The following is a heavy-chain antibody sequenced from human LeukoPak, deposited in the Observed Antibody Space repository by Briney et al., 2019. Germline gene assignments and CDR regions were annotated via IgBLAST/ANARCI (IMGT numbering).Heavy chain of an antibody. V-gene: IGHV1-2*02. CDR3: ARDLNRDGYNVNDS. CDR1: GYTFTGYC. D-gene: IGHD5-24*01. Sequence: ASVKVSCKASGYTFTGYCIHWVRQAPGQGFGWMGWINPNNGGTNYAQKFQGRVTMTRDTSITTAYIEVSTLRSDDTDVYYCARDLNRDGYNVNDSWGQGTLVTVSS. CDR2: INPNNGGT. J-gene: IGHJ4*02.